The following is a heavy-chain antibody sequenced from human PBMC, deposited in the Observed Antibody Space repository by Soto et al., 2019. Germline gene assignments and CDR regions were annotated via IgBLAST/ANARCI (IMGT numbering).Heavy chain of an antibody. Sequence: QVQLVQSGAEVKKAGSSVKVSCKVSGGTFSSYFINWVRQAPGQGLEWVGGIIPVFGTGSYAEKFQGRVTIPGDEATSTAYMELSSLRSDDTAVYYCARETPSAAAAYYYYGLDVGGQGPTVTVPS. CDR2: IIPVFGTG. V-gene: IGHV1-69*01. CDR3: ARETPSAAAAYYYYGLDV. CDR1: GGTFSSYF. D-gene: IGHD6-13*01. J-gene: IGHJ6*02.